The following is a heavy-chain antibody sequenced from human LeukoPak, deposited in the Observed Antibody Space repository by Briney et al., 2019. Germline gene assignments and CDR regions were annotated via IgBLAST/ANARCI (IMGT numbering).Heavy chain of an antibody. Sequence: PGGSLRLSCAASGFTFSSYWMSWVRQAPGKGLEWVANIKQDGSEKYYVDSVKGRFTISRDNAKNSLYLQMNSLRAEDTAVYYCARAGATPSPPYYYYYYMDVWGKGTTVTVSS. CDR2: IKQDGSEK. V-gene: IGHV3-7*01. J-gene: IGHJ6*03. D-gene: IGHD1-26*01. CDR1: GFTFSSYW. CDR3: ARAGATPSPPYYYYYYMDV.